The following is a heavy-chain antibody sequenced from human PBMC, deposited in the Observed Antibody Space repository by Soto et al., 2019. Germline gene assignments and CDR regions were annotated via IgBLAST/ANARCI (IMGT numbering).Heavy chain of an antibody. J-gene: IGHJ5*02. CDR3: AREWVFGVVNWFDP. Sequence: GASVKVSCKASGYTLTSYAMHWVRQAPGQRLEWMGWINAGNGNTKYSQKFQGRVTITRDTSASTAYMELSSLRSEDTAVYYCAREWVFGVVNWFDPWGQGTLVTVSS. D-gene: IGHD3-3*01. CDR1: GYTLTSYA. V-gene: IGHV1-3*01. CDR2: INAGNGNT.